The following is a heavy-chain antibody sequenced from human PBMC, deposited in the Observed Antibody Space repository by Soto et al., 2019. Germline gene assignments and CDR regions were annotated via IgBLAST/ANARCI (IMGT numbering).Heavy chain of an antibody. CDR2: ISSSSRTI. V-gene: IGHV3-48*02. CDR3: AKDMGSGYYSIDY. CDR1: GFTFSSYA. Sequence: EVQLVESGGGLVQPGGSPRLSCAGSGFTFSSYAMNWVRQAPGKGLEWLSFISSSSRTINYADSVKGRFIISRDNARNSLYLQMDSLKDEDTAMYYCAKDMGSGYYSIDYWGRGTLVTVSS. J-gene: IGHJ4*02. D-gene: IGHD3-3*01.